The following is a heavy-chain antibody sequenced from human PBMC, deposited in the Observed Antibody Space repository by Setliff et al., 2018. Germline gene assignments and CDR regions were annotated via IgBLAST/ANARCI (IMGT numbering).Heavy chain of an antibody. V-gene: IGHV4-39*07. CDR1: GVSISSSDYY. CDR2: VYYTGST. Sequence: PSETLSLTCSVSGVSISSSDYYWGWIRQSPGKGLEWIGSVYYTGSTYYNPSLKSRVTLSDDTSKNQFSLTLTSVRAADTAVYLCAKAKGHLGYYRLVLNYFRHWGQGTPVTVSS. CDR3: AKAKGHLGYYRLVLNYFRH. D-gene: IGHD3-22*01. J-gene: IGHJ1*01.